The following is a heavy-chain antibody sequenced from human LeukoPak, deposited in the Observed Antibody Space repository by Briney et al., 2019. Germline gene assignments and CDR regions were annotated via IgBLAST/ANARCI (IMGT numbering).Heavy chain of an antibody. J-gene: IGHJ4*02. CDR3: TRVSGFERKDSFSY. Sequence: GASVKVSCKASAYTFTSYDINWVRQATGQGLEWMGWMNPNSGNTGYAQRFQGRVTMTRDNSISPAYMELSNLISEDTAVYFCTRVSGFERKDSFSYWGQGSQVSDCS. V-gene: IGHV1-8*01. CDR1: AYTFTSYD. CDR2: MNPNSGNT. D-gene: IGHD5-12*01.